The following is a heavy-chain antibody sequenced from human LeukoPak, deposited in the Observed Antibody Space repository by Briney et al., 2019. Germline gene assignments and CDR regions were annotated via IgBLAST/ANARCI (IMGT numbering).Heavy chain of an antibody. CDR1: GGSISSYY. CDR2: IYTSENT. J-gene: IGHJ4*02. D-gene: IGHD2-15*01. CDR3: ARVDLRAAFFDY. V-gene: IGHV4-4*07. Sequence: KPSETLSLTCTVSGGSISSYYWTSIRQPAGKGLEWIGRIYTSENTGYNPSLKSRVTMSVDTSKNQFSLNLSSVTAADTAVYYCARVDLRAAFFDYWGQETLVTVSS.